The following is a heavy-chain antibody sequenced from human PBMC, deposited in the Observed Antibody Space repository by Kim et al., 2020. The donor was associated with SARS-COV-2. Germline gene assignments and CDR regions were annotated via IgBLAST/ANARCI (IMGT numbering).Heavy chain of an antibody. Sequence: SETLSLTCAVYGGSSSDFYWNWIRQPPGKGLEWIGEINHSGSAKYNPSLKSRVTISVDTSQNQFSLNLTSLTAADTAVYYCVTRAYYYYWSGPGGIDYWGQGALVTVSS. CDR1: GGSSSDFY. J-gene: IGHJ4*02. CDR3: VTRAYYYYWSGPGGIDY. V-gene: IGHV4-34*01. D-gene: IGHD3-3*01. CDR2: INHSGSA.